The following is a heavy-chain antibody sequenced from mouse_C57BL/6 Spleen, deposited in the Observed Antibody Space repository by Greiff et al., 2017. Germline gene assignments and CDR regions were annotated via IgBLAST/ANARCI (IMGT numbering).Heavy chain of an antibody. CDR1: GYTFTSYD. V-gene: IGHV1-85*01. J-gene: IGHJ4*01. CDR2: IYPRDGST. CDR3: ARKGYDYAIDY. Sequence: QVQLQQSGPELVKPGASVKLSCKASGYTFTSYDLNWVKQRPGQGLEWIGWIYPRDGSTKYNEKFKGKATLTVDTSSSTAYMELHSLTSEDSAVYFCARKGYDYAIDYWGQGTSVTVSS. D-gene: IGHD2-2*01.